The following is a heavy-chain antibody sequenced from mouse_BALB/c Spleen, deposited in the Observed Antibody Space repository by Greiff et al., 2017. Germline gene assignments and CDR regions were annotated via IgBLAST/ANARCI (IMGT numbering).Heavy chain of an antibody. J-gene: IGHJ3*01. D-gene: IGHD2-4*01. CDR3: ARSYDYDVGTWFAY. CDR2: IDPANGNT. Sequence: EVKLQESGAELVKPGASVKLSCTASGFNIKDTYMHWVKQRPEQGLEWIGRIDPANGNTKYDPKFQGKATITADTSSNTAYLQLSSLTSEDTAVYYCARSYDYDVGTWFAYWGQGTLVTVSA. V-gene: IGHV14-3*02. CDR1: GFNIKDTY.